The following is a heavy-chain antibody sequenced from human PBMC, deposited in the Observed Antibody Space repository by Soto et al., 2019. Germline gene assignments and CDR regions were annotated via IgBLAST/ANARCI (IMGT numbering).Heavy chain of an antibody. CDR1: GYTFTSYG. V-gene: IGHV1-18*01. CDR2: ISAYNGNT. CDR3: AADDIAALI. Sequence: ASVKVSCKASGYTFTSYGISWVRQAPGQRLEWMGWISAYNGNTNYAQKLQGRVTMTRDTSTSTAYMELSSLRSDDTAIYYCAADDIAALIWGQGTRVTVSS. D-gene: IGHD6-25*01. J-gene: IGHJ4*02.